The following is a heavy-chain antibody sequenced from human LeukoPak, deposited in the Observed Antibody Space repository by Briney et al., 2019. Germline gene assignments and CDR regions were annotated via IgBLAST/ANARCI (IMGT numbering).Heavy chain of an antibody. J-gene: IGHJ5*02. CDR2: IRSKADGGTP. Sequence: GGSLRLSCAASGFSFSDAWMNWVRHAPGMGLEWVGHIRSKADGGTPDYIAPVKGRITISKNSAKNSLYLQVNTLRVEDTAMYYCASLDTAKQPLANHWGQGTLVTVSS. D-gene: IGHD5-18*01. CDR1: GFSFSDAW. V-gene: IGHV3-15*07. CDR3: ASLDTAKQPLANH.